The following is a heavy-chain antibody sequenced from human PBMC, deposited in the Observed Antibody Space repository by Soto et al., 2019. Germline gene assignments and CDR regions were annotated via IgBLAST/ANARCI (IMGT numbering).Heavy chain of an antibody. D-gene: IGHD3-3*01. J-gene: IGHJ6*02. V-gene: IGHV3-30*09. Sequence: ESGGSVVQPGRSLRLSCAASGFTFTSYAMHWVRQAPGKGLEWVAVISNDGSNYYYADSVRGRIAISRDNSKNTLYLQMNDLRSEDTAVYYCARGTTLAIFDYGMDVWGQGTTVTVSS. CDR2: ISNDGSNY. CDR3: ARGTTLAIFDYGMDV. CDR1: GFTFTSYA.